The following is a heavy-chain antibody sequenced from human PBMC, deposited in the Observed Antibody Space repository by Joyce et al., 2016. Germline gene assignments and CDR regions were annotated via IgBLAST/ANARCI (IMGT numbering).Heavy chain of an antibody. J-gene: IGHJ4*02. V-gene: IGHV3-30*03. CDR1: EFAFSSHA. CDR3: TRSSRTGYTAGWPDFDY. D-gene: IGHD2-2*02. Sequence: QVPLLESGGGVAQPGRSLRLSCAASEFAFSSHAMHWVRQAPGKGLGWVAVMSDDGSHQYYADSVGGRFTISRDNSQNTLYLQMNSLRVEDTAVYYCTRSSRTGYTAGWPDFDYWGQGTLVTVSS. CDR2: MSDDGSHQ.